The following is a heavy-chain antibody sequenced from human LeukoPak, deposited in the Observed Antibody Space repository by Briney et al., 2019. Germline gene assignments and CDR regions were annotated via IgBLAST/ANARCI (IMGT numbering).Heavy chain of an antibody. D-gene: IGHD5-18*01. J-gene: IGHJ6*02. CDR3: ARMVKEDYYYYGVDV. CDR2: ISAYNGNT. V-gene: IGHV1-18*01. Sequence: GASVKVSCKASGYTFTSYGISWVRQAPGQGLERMGWISAYNGNTNYAQKLQGRVTMTTDTSTSTAYMELRSLRSDDTAVYYCARMVKEDYYYYGVDVWGQGTTVTVSS. CDR1: GYTFTSYG.